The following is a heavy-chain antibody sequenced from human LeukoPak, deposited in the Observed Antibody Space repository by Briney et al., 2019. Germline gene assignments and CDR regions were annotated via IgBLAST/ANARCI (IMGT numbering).Heavy chain of an antibody. J-gene: IGHJ4*02. CDR1: GFTFSTYG. CDR3: AKEIWPTVTTPGHTHFDY. CDR2: IRYDGRNK. Sequence: GGSLRLSCAASGFTFSTYGMHWVRQAPGKGLEWVAFIRYDGRNKYYADSVKGRFTISRDNSENTLCLQMNSLRAEDTAVYYCAKEIWPTVTTPGHTHFDYWGQGTLVTVSS. V-gene: IGHV3-30*02. D-gene: IGHD4-17*01.